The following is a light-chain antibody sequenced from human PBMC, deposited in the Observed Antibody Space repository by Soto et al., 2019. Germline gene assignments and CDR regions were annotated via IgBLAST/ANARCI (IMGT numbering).Light chain of an antibody. V-gene: IGLV2-14*01. Sequence: LTQPASVSGSPGQSITISCTGTTSDVSGYNYVSWYQHHPDKAPKLMIYEVSNRPSGVSNRFSGSKSGNTASLTISGRQTADEADYYCSSYTSGSTLVFGTGTKVTVL. CDR3: SSYTSGSTLV. CDR2: EVS. J-gene: IGLJ1*01. CDR1: TSDVSGYNY.